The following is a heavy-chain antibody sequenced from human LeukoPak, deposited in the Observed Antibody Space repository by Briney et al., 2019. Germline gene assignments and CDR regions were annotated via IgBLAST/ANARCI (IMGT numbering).Heavy chain of an antibody. Sequence: GGSLRLSCAASGFTFSNYAMSWVRQAPGKGLEWVSAITGSGGGTYYADSVKGRFTISRDNSKNTLYLQMNSLRAEGTAVYYCAKWGDYDVLTGYYDPDYRGQGTLVTVSS. CDR3: AKWGDYDVLTGYYDPDY. CDR2: ITGSGGGT. J-gene: IGHJ4*02. V-gene: IGHV3-23*01. CDR1: GFTFSNYA. D-gene: IGHD3-9*01.